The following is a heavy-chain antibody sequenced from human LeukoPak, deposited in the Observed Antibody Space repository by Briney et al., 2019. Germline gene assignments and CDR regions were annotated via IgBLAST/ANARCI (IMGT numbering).Heavy chain of an antibody. V-gene: IGHV3-53*01. CDR3: ATIGRYSGYGILDS. Sequence: GGSLRLSCAGSGFTVSRNDMTWARQAPGKGLEWVSVIYSGGGTYYADSVKGRFTISRDNFKNTLYLQMNSLRAEDTAVYYCATIGRYSGYGILDSWGQGTLVTVSS. CDR2: IYSGGGT. CDR1: GFTVSRND. J-gene: IGHJ4*02. D-gene: IGHD5-12*01.